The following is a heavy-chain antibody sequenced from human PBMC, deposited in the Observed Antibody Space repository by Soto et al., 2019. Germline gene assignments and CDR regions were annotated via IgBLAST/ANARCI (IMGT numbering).Heavy chain of an antibody. Sequence: SETLSLTCTVSFGSMRNYFWTCSRQPPGKGLEWIGYIHYSGTTSFFPSYNPSLRSRVTISEDTSKNQFSLKLLSVTTADTAVYFCAAGEASSRNLAPYYLDFWGQGTLVTVSS. J-gene: IGHJ4*02. V-gene: IGHV4-59*01. CDR1: FGSMRNYF. CDR2: IHYSGTT. D-gene: IGHD6-13*01. CDR3: AAGEASSRNLAPYYLDF.